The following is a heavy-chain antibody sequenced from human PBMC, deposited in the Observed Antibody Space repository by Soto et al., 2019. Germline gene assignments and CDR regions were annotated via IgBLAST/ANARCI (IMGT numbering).Heavy chain of an antibody. CDR3: ARRSSWYQTERYNWFDP. CDR2: ISSSGSTI. D-gene: IGHD6-13*01. CDR1: GFTFSSYA. Sequence: PGGSLRLSCAASGFTFSSYAMSWVRQAPGKGLEWVSYISSSGSTIYYADSVKGRFTISRDNAKNSLYLQMNSLRAEDTAVYYCARRSSWYQTERYNWFDPWGQGTLVTVSS. J-gene: IGHJ5*02. V-gene: IGHV3-48*04.